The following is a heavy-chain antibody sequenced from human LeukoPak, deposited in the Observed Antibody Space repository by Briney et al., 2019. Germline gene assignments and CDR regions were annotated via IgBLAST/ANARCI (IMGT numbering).Heavy chain of an antibody. Sequence: SETLSLTCTVSGGSISSSSYYWGWIRQPPGKGLEWIGSIYYSGSTYYNPSLKSRVTISVDTSKNQFSLKLSSVTAADTAVYYCARVVGSYGPWLDFDYWGQGTLVTVSS. V-gene: IGHV4-39*01. D-gene: IGHD5-18*01. CDR2: IYYSGST. CDR1: GGSISSSSYY. CDR3: ARVVGSYGPWLDFDY. J-gene: IGHJ4*02.